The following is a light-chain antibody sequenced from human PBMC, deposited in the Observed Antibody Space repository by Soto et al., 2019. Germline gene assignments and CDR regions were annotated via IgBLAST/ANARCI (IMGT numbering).Light chain of an antibody. CDR1: QSVSSSY. CDR3: QQYGRSPFT. V-gene: IGKV3-20*01. Sequence: EIVLTQSPGTLSLSPGESATLSCRASQSVSSSYLAWYQQKPGQAPRLPIYGASSRATGIPGRFSGSGSGTDFTLTISRLEPEDFAVYYCQQYGRSPFTFGPGTKVDIK. CDR2: GAS. J-gene: IGKJ3*01.